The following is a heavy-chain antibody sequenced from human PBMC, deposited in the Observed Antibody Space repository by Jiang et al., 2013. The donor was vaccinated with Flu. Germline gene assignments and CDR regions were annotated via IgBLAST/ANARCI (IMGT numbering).Heavy chain of an antibody. CDR3: ARDAPYYGSGRNWFDP. V-gene: IGHV4-59*01. Sequence: TVSGGSISSYYWSWIRQPPGKGLEWIGYIYYSGSTNXNPSLKSRVTISVDTSKNQFSLKLSSVTAADTAVYYCARDAPYYGSGRNWFDPWGQGTLVTVSS. CDR2: IYYSGST. D-gene: IGHD3-10*01. CDR1: GGSISSYY. J-gene: IGHJ5*02.